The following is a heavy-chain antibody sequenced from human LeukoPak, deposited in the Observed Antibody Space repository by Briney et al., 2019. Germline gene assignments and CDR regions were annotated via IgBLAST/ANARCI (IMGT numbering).Heavy chain of an antibody. CDR1: GGSISSYY. CDR3: ASSQRGQWFGEFRTSGIFDY. Sequence: PSETLSLTCTVSGGSISSYYWSWIRQPPGKGLEWIGYIYYSGSTNYHPSLKSRVTISVDTSKNQFSLKLSSVTAADTAVYYCASSQRGQWFGEFRTSGIFDYWGQGTLVTVSS. J-gene: IGHJ4*02. CDR2: IYYSGST. D-gene: IGHD3-10*01. V-gene: IGHV4-59*01.